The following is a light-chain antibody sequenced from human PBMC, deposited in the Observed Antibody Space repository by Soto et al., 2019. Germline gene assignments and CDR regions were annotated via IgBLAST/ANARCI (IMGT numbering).Light chain of an antibody. CDR3: QQSYSTPALT. CDR2: ATS. CDR1: QSISSY. J-gene: IGKJ4*01. V-gene: IGKV1-39*01. Sequence: DIQMTQSPSSLSASVGDRVTITCRASQSISSYLNWYQQKPGTAPKLLIYATSSLQSGDPSRFSGSGSGTDSTLTISSLQTEDFATYYSQQSYSTPALTFGGGNKVEIK.